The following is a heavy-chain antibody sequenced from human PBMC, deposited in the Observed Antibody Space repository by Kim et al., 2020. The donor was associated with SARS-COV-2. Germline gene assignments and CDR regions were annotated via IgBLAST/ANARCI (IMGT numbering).Heavy chain of an antibody. V-gene: IGHV3-53*01. CDR1: GFTVSSNY. Sequence: GGSLRLSCAASGFTVSSNYMSWVRQAPGKGLEWVPVIYSGGSTYYADSVKGRFTISRDNSKNTLYLQMNSLRAEDTAVYYCASNPFGELSDTFDYWGQGTLVTVSS. CDR3: ASNPFGELSDTFDY. CDR2: IYSGGST. D-gene: IGHD3-10*01. J-gene: IGHJ4*02.